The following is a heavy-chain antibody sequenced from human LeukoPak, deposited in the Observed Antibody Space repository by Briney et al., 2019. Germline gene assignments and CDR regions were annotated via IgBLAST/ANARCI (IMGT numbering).Heavy chain of an antibody. Sequence: SETLSLTCAVYGGSFSGYYWSWIRQPPGKGLEWIGEINHSGSTNYNPSLKSRVTISVDTSKNQFSLKLSSVTAADTAVYYCARPYYDSSGYYYSDAFDIWGQGTMVTVSS. D-gene: IGHD3-22*01. CDR2: INHSGST. CDR1: GGSFSGYY. J-gene: IGHJ3*02. V-gene: IGHV4-34*01. CDR3: ARPYYDSSGYYYSDAFDI.